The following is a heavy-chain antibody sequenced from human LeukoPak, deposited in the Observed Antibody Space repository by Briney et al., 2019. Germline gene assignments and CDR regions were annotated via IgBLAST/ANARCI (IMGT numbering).Heavy chain of an antibody. V-gene: IGHV3-23*01. D-gene: IGHD4-17*01. CDR3: AKVATVTTYALADY. Sequence: PGGSLRLSCAASGFSFSSYAINWVRQVPGKGLEWVSAISGSGGTTYYADSAKGRFTISRDNSKNTLYLQMNSLRAEDTAIYYCAKVATVTTYALADYWGQGTLVTVSS. J-gene: IGHJ4*02. CDR2: ISGSGGTT. CDR1: GFSFSSYA.